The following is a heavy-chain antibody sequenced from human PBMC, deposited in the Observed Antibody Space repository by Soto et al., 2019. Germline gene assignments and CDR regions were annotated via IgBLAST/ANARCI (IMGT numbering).Heavy chain of an antibody. D-gene: IGHD3-22*01. Sequence: QVQLVQSGAEVKKPGSSVKVSCKASGGTFSSYTISWVRQAPGQGLEWMGRIIPILGIANYAQKFQGRVTISVDASMXTAYMELSSLRSEDTAVYYCARMGDSSGYYLTFDYWGQGTLVTVSS. CDR3: ARMGDSSGYYLTFDY. V-gene: IGHV1-69*02. CDR1: GGTFSSYT. J-gene: IGHJ4*02. CDR2: IIPILGIA.